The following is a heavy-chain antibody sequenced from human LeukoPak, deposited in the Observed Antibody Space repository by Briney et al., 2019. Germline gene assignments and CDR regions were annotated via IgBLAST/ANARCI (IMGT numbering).Heavy chain of an antibody. CDR3: ATSNDAKIAPFDH. V-gene: IGHV4-4*09. D-gene: IGHD2-21*01. J-gene: IGHJ4*02. CDR1: GVSMSAYQ. Sequence: SETLSLTCTVSGVSMSAYQWSWVRQSPEKGLEWIGCINTKGETSYNPSLKSRVTTSVDTSKSQFSLRLTSVTAADTAVYYCATSNDAKIAPFDHWGQGTPVTVSS. CDR2: INTKGET.